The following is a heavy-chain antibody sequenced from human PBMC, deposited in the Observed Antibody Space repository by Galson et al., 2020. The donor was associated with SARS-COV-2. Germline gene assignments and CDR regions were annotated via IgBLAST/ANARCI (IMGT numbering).Heavy chain of an antibody. CDR3: AKVRDGSGSYYPYYYYGMDV. J-gene: IGHJ6*02. D-gene: IGHD3-10*01. CDR1: GFTFSSYA. CDR2: ISGSGGST. V-gene: IGHV3-23*01. Sequence: GESLKISCAASGFTFSSYAMSWVRQAPGKGLEWVSAISGSGGSTYYADSVTGRFTISRDNSKNTLYLQMNSLRAEDTAVYYCAKVRDGSGSYYPYYYYGMDVWGQGTTVTVSS.